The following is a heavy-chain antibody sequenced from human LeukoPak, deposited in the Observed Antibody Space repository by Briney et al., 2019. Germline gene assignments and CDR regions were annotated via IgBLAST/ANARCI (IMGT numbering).Heavy chain of an antibody. J-gene: IGHJ4*02. CDR1: GYTFTSYG. V-gene: IGHV1-18*01. D-gene: IGHD1/OR15-1a*01. Sequence: ASVKVSCKASGYTFTSYGISWVRQAPGQGLEWMGWISAYNGNTNYAQKLQGRVTMTTDTSTSTAYMELRSPRSDDTAVYYCAKKDEGTNNFDYWGQGTLVTVSS. CDR2: ISAYNGNT. CDR3: AKKDEGTNNFDY.